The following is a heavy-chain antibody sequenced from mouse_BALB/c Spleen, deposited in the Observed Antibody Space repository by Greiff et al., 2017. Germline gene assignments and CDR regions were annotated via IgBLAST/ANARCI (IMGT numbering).Heavy chain of an antibody. D-gene: IGHD2-1*01. CDR2: FYPGSGSI. J-gene: IGHJ3*01. CDR3: ARREASTPWFAY. Sequence: VKVVESGAELVKPGASVKLSCKASGYTFTEYIIHWVKQRSGQGLEWIGWFYPGSGSIKYNEKFKDKATLTADKSSSTVYMELSRLTSEDSAVYFCARREASTPWFAYWGQGTLVTVSA. V-gene: IGHV1-62-2*01. CDR1: GYTFTEYI.